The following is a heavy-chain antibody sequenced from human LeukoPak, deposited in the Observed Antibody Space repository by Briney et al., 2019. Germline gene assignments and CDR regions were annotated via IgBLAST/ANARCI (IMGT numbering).Heavy chain of an antibody. J-gene: IGHJ4*02. D-gene: IGHD1-26*01. CDR3: ARSGGGATHFDY. V-gene: IGHV1-69*13. Sequence: GASVKVSCKASGGTFSSCAISWVRQAPGQGLEWMGGIIPIFGTANYAQKFQGRVTITADESTSTAYMELSSLRSEDTAVYYCARSGGGATHFDYWGQGTLVTVSS. CDR1: GGTFSSCA. CDR2: IIPIFGTA.